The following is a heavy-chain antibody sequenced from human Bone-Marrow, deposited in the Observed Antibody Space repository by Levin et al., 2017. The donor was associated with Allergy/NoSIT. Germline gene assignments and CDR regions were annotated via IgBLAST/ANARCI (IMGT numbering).Heavy chain of an antibody. Sequence: SVKVSCKASGVTFSRIAINWVRQAPGQGLEWMGGIIPLSGKSNFAQRFQGRVTITADEATSVVYLEVNRLRSEDTAVYYCARDPGTDAGTGSGYWGQGTQVTGSS. CDR1: GVTFSRIA. CDR2: IIPLSGKS. V-gene: IGHV1-69*13. D-gene: IGHD3-10*01. CDR3: ARDPGTDAGTGSGY. J-gene: IGHJ4*02.